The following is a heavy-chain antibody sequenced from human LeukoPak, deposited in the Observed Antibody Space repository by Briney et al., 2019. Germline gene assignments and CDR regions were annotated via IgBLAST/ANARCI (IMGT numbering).Heavy chain of an antibody. Sequence: ASVKVSCKASGYTFTSYGISWVRQAPGQGLEWMGWINAGNGNTKYSQKFQGRVTITRDTSASTAYMELSSLRSEDTAVYYCARPLRFLEWLMVYWGQGTLVTVSS. V-gene: IGHV1-3*01. CDR3: ARPLRFLEWLMVY. J-gene: IGHJ4*02. CDR1: GYTFTSYG. D-gene: IGHD3-3*01. CDR2: INAGNGNT.